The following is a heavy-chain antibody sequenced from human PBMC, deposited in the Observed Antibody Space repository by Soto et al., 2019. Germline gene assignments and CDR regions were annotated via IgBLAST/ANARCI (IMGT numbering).Heavy chain of an antibody. CDR1: GFTVSNNY. V-gene: IGHV3-53*01. J-gene: IGHJ4*02. CDR3: APAPGGGGY. Sequence: EVQLVESGGGLIQPGGSLRLSCAVSGFTVSNNYMSWVRQAPGKGLEGVSVIYSGGYTAYGDSVKGRFTISRDNSKNTPIPKMKRPTPDAPAVFYCAPAPGGGGYWGQGTLVTVSS. D-gene: IGHD3-10*01. CDR2: IYSGGYT.